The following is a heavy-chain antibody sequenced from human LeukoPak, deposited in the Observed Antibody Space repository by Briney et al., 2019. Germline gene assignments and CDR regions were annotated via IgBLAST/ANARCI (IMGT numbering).Heavy chain of an antibody. Sequence: GGSLRLSCAASGFTFSSYGMHWVRQAPGKGLEWVAFIRYDGSNKYYADSVKGRFTISRDNSKNTLYLQMNSLRAEDTAVYYCAEFSAWFGEVYRFMDVWGKGTTVTVSS. CDR3: AEFSAWFGEVYRFMDV. D-gene: IGHD3-10*01. J-gene: IGHJ6*03. CDR2: IRYDGSNK. V-gene: IGHV3-30*02. CDR1: GFTFSSYG.